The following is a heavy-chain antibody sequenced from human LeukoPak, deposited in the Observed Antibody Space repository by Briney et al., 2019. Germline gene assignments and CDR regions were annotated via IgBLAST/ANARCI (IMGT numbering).Heavy chain of an antibody. V-gene: IGHV4-39*07. CDR3: ARRIVVVPAAKENWFDP. Sequence: PSETLSLTCTVSGGSISSSSYYWGRIRQPPGKGLEWIGEINHSGSTNYNPSLKSRVTISVDTSKNQFSLKLSSVTAADTAVYYCARRIVVVPAAKENWFDPWGQGTLVTVSS. CDR1: GGSISSSSYY. CDR2: INHSGST. D-gene: IGHD2-2*01. J-gene: IGHJ5*02.